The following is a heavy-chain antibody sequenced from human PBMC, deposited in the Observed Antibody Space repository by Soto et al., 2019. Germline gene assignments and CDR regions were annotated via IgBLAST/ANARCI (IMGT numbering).Heavy chain of an antibody. Sequence: ASVKVPCKTSGDSFNDYYIHWVRQAPGQGLEWMGWINPNGGVTKYAQKFRGRVTVTRDTSIRTVYMQLSSLRSDDTAVYYCARESGGATATLDYYYFYMDVWGKGTTVNVSS. CDR3: ARESGGATATLDYYYFYMDV. J-gene: IGHJ6*03. V-gene: IGHV1-2*02. CDR1: GDSFNDYY. D-gene: IGHD5-12*01. CDR2: INPNGGVT.